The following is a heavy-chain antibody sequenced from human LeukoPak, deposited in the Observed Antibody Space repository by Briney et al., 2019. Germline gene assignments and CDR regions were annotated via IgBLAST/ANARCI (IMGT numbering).Heavy chain of an antibody. CDR2: IDHSGST. Sequence: SETLSLTCAVYGGSFSGYYWSWIRQPPGKGLEWIGEIDHSGSTNYNPSLKSRVTISVDTSKNQFSLKLSSVTAADTAVYYCARRGTIFGVLDYWGQGTLVTVSS. J-gene: IGHJ4*02. CDR1: GGSFSGYY. V-gene: IGHV4-34*01. D-gene: IGHD3-3*01. CDR3: ARRGTIFGVLDY.